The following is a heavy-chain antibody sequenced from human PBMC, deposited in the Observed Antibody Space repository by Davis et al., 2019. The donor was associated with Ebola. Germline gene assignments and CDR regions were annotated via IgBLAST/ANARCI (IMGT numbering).Heavy chain of an antibody. Sequence: ASVKVSCNASGYIFTSNDINWVRQATGQGLEWMGRMNPDSGNTGYASKFQGRVTMTRNNSITTAYMELSSLTSEDTAVYYCARPIEKRCSPGCFDLWGRGTLVAVSS. D-gene: IGHD4/OR15-4a*01. CDR1: GYIFTSND. J-gene: IGHJ2*01. V-gene: IGHV1-8*01. CDR2: MNPDSGNT. CDR3: ARPIEKRCSPGCFDL.